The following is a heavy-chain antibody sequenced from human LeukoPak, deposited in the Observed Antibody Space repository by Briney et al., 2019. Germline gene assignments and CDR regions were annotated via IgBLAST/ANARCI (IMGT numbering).Heavy chain of an antibody. CDR2: ISHTEGT. Sequence: PSETLSLTCGVFGVSINDYYWSWIRQSPGTGLEWDGEISHTEGTRYNPSLESRVTMSVGTSENQLSLKLIFVTAADTAVYYCARIRCGHSGSVCYNHWGLGTLVTVSS. D-gene: IGHD3-9*01. CDR1: GVSINDYY. V-gene: IGHV4-34*01. J-gene: IGHJ4*02. CDR3: ARIRCGHSGSVCYNH.